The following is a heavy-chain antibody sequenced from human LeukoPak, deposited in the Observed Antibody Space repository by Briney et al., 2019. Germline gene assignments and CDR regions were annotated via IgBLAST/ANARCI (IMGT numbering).Heavy chain of an antibody. J-gene: IGHJ4*02. D-gene: IGHD3-22*01. CDR2: ISGSGGST. Sequence: PGGTLRLSCAASGFTFSSYGMSWVRQAPGKGLEWVSAISGSGGSTYYADSVKGRFTISRDNSKNTLYLQMNSLRAEDTAVYYCAKGGLRYYYDSSGRSFYFDYWGQGTLVTVSS. CDR1: GFTFSSYG. CDR3: AKGGLRYYYDSSGRSFYFDY. V-gene: IGHV3-23*01.